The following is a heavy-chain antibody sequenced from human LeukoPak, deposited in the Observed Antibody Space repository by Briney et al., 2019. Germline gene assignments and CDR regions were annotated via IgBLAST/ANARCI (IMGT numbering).Heavy chain of an antibody. CDR1: GFTFSDYY. CDR2: ISSSGSTI. Sequence: GGSLRLSCAASGFTFSDYYMSWIRQAPGKGLEWVSYISSSGSTIYYADSVKGRFTISRDNAKNSLYLQMNSLRAEDTAVYYCASSNWNPYYFDYWGQGTLVTVSS. D-gene: IGHD1-20*01. CDR3: ASSNWNPYYFDY. J-gene: IGHJ4*02. V-gene: IGHV3-11*04.